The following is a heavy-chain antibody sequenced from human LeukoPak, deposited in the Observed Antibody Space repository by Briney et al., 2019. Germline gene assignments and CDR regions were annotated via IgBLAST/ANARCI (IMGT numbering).Heavy chain of an antibody. CDR1: GFTFSDYY. J-gene: IGHJ4*02. V-gene: IGHV3-11*04. Sequence: PGGSLRLSCAASGFTFSDYYMSWIRQAPGKGLEWVSYISSSGSTIYYADSVKGRFTISRDNAKNSLYLQMNSLRAEDTAVYYCARRGVLADTIPRAFDYWGQGTLVTVSS. CDR3: ARRGVLADTIPRAFDY. CDR2: ISSSGSTI. D-gene: IGHD3-3*01.